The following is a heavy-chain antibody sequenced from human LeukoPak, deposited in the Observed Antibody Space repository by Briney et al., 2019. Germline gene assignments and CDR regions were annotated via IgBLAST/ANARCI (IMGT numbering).Heavy chain of an antibody. D-gene: IGHD3-16*01. CDR1: GFMFSRYE. V-gene: IGHV3-48*03. Sequence: PGGSLRLSCAASGFMFSRYEMNWVRQTPGKGLEWISYIDTSGSVTYYADSVKGRLIISRDNAKNSMFLQMNSLRAEDTAVYYRTRDEATTSRGTLPEYWGRGTLVTVSS. CDR3: TRDEATTSRGTLPEY. J-gene: IGHJ4*02. CDR2: IDTSGSVT.